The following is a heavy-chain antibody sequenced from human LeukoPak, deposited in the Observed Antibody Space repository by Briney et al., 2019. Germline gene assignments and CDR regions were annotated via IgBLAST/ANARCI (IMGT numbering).Heavy chain of an antibody. CDR1: GGILNSFY. CDR3: ARRGDYFDY. CDR2: IYYSGST. V-gene: IGHV4-59*01. Sequence: SETLSLTCSVSGGILNSFYWTWIRQPPGKGLEWIGYIYYSGSTNYNPSLKSRVTISVDTSKNQFSLKLSSVTAADTAVYYCARRGDYFDYWGQGTLVTVSS. J-gene: IGHJ4*02.